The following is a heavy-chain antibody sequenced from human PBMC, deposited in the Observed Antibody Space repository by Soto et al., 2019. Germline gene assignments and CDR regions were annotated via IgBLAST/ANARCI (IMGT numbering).Heavy chain of an antibody. J-gene: IGHJ4*02. CDR3: ARGGTFRTFDY. CDR1: GGSINNYY. D-gene: IGHD3-16*01. V-gene: IGHV4-59*01. CDR2: IYYSGNT. Sequence: PSETLSLTCTVSGGSINNYYWSWIRQPPGKGLEWIGYIYYSGNTNYNPSLKSRVTISVDTSKNQSSLKLSSATAADTAVYYCARGGTFRTFDYWGQGTLVTVSS.